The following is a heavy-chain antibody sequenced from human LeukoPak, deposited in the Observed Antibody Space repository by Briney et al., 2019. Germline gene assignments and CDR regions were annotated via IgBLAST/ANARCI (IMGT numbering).Heavy chain of an antibody. D-gene: IGHD6-13*01. CDR3: VAQPQKSDAFDI. V-gene: IGHV3-13*01. Sequence: GGFLRLSCAASGFTFSSYDMHWVRQVTGKALEWVSVIGSAGDTYYSGSVKGRFTISRENARNSLYLQMNSLRAGDTAVYYCVAQPQKSDAFDIWGQGTMVTVSP. J-gene: IGHJ3*02. CDR1: GFTFSSYD. CDR2: IGSAGDT.